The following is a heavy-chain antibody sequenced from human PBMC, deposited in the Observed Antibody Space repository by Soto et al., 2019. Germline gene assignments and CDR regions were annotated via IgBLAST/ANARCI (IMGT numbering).Heavy chain of an antibody. J-gene: IGHJ4*02. CDR1: GFTFDDYA. D-gene: IGHD6-25*01. Sequence: GGSLRLSCAASGFTFDDYAMHWVRQAPGKGLEWVSGISWGSGSIDYADSVKGRFTISRDNAKNSLYLQMNSLRAEDTALYYCAKHAAYYFDYWGQGTLVTVSS. V-gene: IGHV3-9*01. CDR2: ISWGSGSI. CDR3: AKHAAYYFDY.